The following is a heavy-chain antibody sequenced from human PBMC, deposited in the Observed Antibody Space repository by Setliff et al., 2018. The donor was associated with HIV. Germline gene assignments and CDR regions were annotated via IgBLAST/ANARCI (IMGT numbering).Heavy chain of an antibody. CDR1: GGSISSTKW. J-gene: IGHJ3*02. CDR2: IYQSGNT. V-gene: IGHV4-4*02. D-gene: IGHD3-10*01. Sequence: SETLSLTCEVSGGSISSTKWWNWVRQPPGKGLEWIGEIYQSGNTNYNPALKSRVTMSVDTSNNQFSLELSSVTAADTAVYYCARKSTLRYYYGSGSLDAFDIWGQGTKVTVSS. CDR3: ARKSTLRYYYGSGSLDAFDI.